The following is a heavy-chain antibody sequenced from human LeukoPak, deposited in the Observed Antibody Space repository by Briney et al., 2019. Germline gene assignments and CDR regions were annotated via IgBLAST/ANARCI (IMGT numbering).Heavy chain of an antibody. CDR1: GFAFSSYW. CDR2: IKQDGSEK. CDR3: ARASTYYYGSGSYYPGDEDAFDI. V-gene: IGHV3-7*01. J-gene: IGHJ3*02. D-gene: IGHD3-10*01. Sequence: GGSLRLSCAASGFAFSSYWVSWVRQAPGRGLEWMANIKQDGSEKYYVDSVKGRFTISRDNAKNSLYLQMNSLRAEDTAVYYCARASTYYYGSGSYYPGDEDAFDIWGQGTMVTVSS.